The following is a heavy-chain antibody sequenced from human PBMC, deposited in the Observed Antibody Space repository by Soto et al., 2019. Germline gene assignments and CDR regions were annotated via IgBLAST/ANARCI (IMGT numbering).Heavy chain of an antibody. D-gene: IGHD4-17*01. CDR1: GGTFSSYA. J-gene: IGHJ4*02. V-gene: IGHV1-69*13. CDR2: IIPIFGTA. Sequence: GASVKVSCKASGGTFSSYAIGRVRQAPGQGLEWMGGIIPIFGTANYAQKFQGRVTITADESTSTAYMELSSLRSEDTAVYYCARLPENYGGNSAFGYWGQGTLVTVSS. CDR3: ARLPENYGGNSAFGY.